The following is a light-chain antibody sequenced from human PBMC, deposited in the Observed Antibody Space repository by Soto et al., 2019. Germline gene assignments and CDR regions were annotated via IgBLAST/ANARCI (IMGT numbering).Light chain of an antibody. Sequence: QLVLTQPPSASGSPGQSVTISCTGTSSDVGFYNYVSWYQQHPGKAPKLMIYEVNKRPSGVPDRFSGSKSGNTASLTVSGLQPEDEADYYCSSYADNTIFVFGSGTQLTVL. CDR3: SSYADNTIFV. CDR2: EVN. V-gene: IGLV2-8*01. J-gene: IGLJ7*01. CDR1: SSDVGFYNY.